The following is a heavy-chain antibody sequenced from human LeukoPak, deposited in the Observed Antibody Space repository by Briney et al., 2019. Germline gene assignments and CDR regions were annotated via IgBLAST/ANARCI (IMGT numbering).Heavy chain of an antibody. Sequence: GASVKVSCKASGYTFTSYYMHWVRQAPGQGLEWMGWINPNSGGTNYAQKFQGRVTMTRDTSISTAYMELSRLRSDDTAVYYCARARAAGPHYMDVWGKGTTVTVSS. CDR1: GYTFTSYY. CDR3: ARARAAGPHYMDV. D-gene: IGHD6-13*01. V-gene: IGHV1-2*02. CDR2: INPNSGGT. J-gene: IGHJ6*03.